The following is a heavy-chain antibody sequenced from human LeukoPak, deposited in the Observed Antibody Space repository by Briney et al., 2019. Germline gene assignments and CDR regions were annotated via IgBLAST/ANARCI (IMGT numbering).Heavy chain of an antibody. J-gene: IGHJ4*02. CDR3: ARVLKNPYDDYYDSGGYYSGSLDY. CDR2: INRDGSST. Sequence: GGSLRLSCAASGVIFSNYWMHWVRQTPGKGLVWVSRINRDGSSTSYADSVKGRFTISRDNAKNTLYLQMNRMRVEDTAVYYCARVLKNPYDDYYDSGGYYSGSLDYWGQGTLVTVSS. V-gene: IGHV3-74*01. CDR1: GVIFSNYW. D-gene: IGHD3-22*01.